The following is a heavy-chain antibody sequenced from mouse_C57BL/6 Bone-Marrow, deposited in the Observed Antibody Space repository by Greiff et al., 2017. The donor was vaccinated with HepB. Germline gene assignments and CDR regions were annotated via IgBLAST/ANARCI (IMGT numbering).Heavy chain of an antibody. CDR3: SRYDITTVAPYFDS. D-gene: IGHD1-1*01. J-gene: IGHJ2*01. CDR1: GFTFTDYY. V-gene: IGHV7-3*01. CDR2: IRNKANGYTT. Sequence: EVMLVESGGGLVQPGGSLSLSCAASGFTFTDYYMSWVRQPPGKALEWLGFIRNKANGYTTEYSASVKGRFTISRDNSQIILYLQMNALRAEDSATYYCSRYDITTVAPYFDSWGQGTTLTVSS.